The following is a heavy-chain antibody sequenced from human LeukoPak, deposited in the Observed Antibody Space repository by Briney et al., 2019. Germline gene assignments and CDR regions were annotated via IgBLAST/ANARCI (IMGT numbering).Heavy chain of an antibody. D-gene: IGHD3-9*01. CDR1: GYTFTSYG. Sequence: ASVKVSCKASGYTFTSYGISWVRQAPGQGLEWMGWISAYNGNTNYAQKLQGRVTMTTDTSTSTAYMELRSLRSDDTAVYYCARDYYDILTGYWPYGMDVWGQGTTVTVSS. CDR3: ARDYYDILTGYWPYGMDV. J-gene: IGHJ6*02. CDR2: ISAYNGNT. V-gene: IGHV1-18*01.